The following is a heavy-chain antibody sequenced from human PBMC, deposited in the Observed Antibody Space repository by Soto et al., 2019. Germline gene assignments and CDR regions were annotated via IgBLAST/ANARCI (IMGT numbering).Heavy chain of an antibody. CDR1: GGTFSSYT. CDR2: IIPILGIA. CDR3: AREDYYDSSGYPTNFDY. Sequence: ASVKVSCKASGGTFSSYTISWVRQAPGEGLEWMGRIIPILGIANYAQKFQGRVTITADKSTSTAYMELSSLRSEDTAVYYCAREDYYDSSGYPTNFDYWGQGTLVTVSS. D-gene: IGHD3-22*01. J-gene: IGHJ4*02. V-gene: IGHV1-69*04.